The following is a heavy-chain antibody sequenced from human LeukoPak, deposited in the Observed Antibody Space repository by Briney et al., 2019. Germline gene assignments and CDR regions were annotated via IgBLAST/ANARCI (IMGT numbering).Heavy chain of an antibody. Sequence: ASVKVSCKASGYTFTGYYMHWVRQAPGQGLEWMGWINPNSGGTNYAQKFQGWVTMTRDTSISTAYMELSRLRSDDTAVYYCASSSGSSWYAFDIWGQGTMVTVSS. CDR3: ASSSGSSWYAFDI. CDR1: GYTFTGYY. CDR2: INPNSGGT. J-gene: IGHJ3*02. V-gene: IGHV1-2*04. D-gene: IGHD6-13*01.